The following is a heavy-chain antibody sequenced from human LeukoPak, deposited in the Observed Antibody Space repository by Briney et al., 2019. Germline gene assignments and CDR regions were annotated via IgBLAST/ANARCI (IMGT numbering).Heavy chain of an antibody. D-gene: IGHD3-22*01. V-gene: IGHV3-30*18. CDR2: ISYDGSNQ. CDR1: GFTFSSYG. J-gene: IGHJ4*02. CDR3: AKDLFLYGSSGYPRCPDY. Sequence: GGSLRLSCAASGFTFSSYGIHWVRRAPGKGREWVAVISYDGSNQYHADSGKGRFTISRDNSKNTLYPQMNSLRAEDSAVYYCAKDLFLYGSSGYPRCPDYWGQGTLVTVSS.